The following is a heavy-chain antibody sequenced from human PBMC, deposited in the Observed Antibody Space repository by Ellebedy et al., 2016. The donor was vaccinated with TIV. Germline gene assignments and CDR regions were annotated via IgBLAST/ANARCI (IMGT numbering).Heavy chain of an antibody. CDR1: GFTFNSYW. V-gene: IGHV3-7*03. CDR3: VRDGAYGDYSPGYYGMDV. D-gene: IGHD3-22*01. CDR2: INQDGSRI. Sequence: GESLKISCAASGFTFNSYWMIWVRQAPGKGLEWVANINQDGSRIYYVDSVKGRFTISRDNAKNSVYLRMNTLRVEDTAVYHCVRDGAYGDYSPGYYGMDVWGQGTTVTVSS. J-gene: IGHJ6*02.